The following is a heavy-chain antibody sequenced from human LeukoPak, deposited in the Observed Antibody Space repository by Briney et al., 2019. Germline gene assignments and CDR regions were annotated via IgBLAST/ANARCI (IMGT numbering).Heavy chain of an antibody. CDR1: GFTFSSYG. D-gene: IGHD1-26*01. Sequence: GGTLRLSCAASGFTFSSYGMSWVRQAPGKGLEWVSSISSSSSYIYYADSVKGRFTISRDNAKNSLYLQMNSLRAEDTAVYYCARVLVGAIDAFDIWGQGTMVTVSS. CDR3: ARVLVGAIDAFDI. CDR2: ISSSSSYI. V-gene: IGHV3-21*01. J-gene: IGHJ3*02.